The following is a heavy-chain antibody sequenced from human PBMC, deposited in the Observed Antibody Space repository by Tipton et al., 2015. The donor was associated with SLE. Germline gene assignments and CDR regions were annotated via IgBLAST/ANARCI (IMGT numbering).Heavy chain of an antibody. CDR3: ATTVVTQGAFDI. Sequence: TLSLTCTVSGGSISSYYWSWIRQPPGKGLEWIGYIYYSGSTNYNPSLKSRVTISVDTSKNQFSLKLSSVTAADTAVYYCATTVVTQGAFDIWGQGTMVTVSS. V-gene: IGHV4-59*01. CDR1: GGSISSYY. D-gene: IGHD4-23*01. J-gene: IGHJ3*02. CDR2: IYYSGST.